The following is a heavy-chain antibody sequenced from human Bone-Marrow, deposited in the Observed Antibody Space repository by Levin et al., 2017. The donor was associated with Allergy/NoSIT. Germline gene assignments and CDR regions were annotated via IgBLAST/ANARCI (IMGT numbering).Heavy chain of an antibody. V-gene: IGHV3-72*01. CDR3: ARVAQVPQNGCEY. CDR2: SRNKANSYTT. CDR1: GFHFSDHY. Sequence: SCAASGFHFSDHYMDWVRQAPGKGLEWVGRSRNKANSYTTEYAASVKGRFTISRDESKTSLYLQMNSLKADDTAVYYCARVAQVPQNGCEYWGQGTLVTVSS. J-gene: IGHJ4*02. D-gene: IGHD5-24*01.